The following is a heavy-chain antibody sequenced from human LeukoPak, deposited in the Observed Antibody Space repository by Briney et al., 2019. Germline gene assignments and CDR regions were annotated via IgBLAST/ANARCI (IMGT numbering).Heavy chain of an antibody. Sequence: NPGGSLRLSCAASGFTFSSYNMNWVRQAPGKGLEWVSSITSSSNYIYYADSVKGRFTISIDNAKNSLYLQMNSLRAEDTTVYYCARDCWDYGSGSYCGIDYWGQGTLVTVSS. D-gene: IGHD3-10*01. CDR3: ARDCWDYGSGSYCGIDY. CDR2: ITSSSNYI. CDR1: GFTFSSYN. J-gene: IGHJ4*02. V-gene: IGHV3-21*03.